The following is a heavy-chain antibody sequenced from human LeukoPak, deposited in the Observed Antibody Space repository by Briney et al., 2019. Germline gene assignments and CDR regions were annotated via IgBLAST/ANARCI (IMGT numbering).Heavy chain of an antibody. Sequence: PSETLSLTCTVSGGSISSSSYYWGWIRQPPGKGLEWIGYIYYSGSTNYNPSLKSRVTISVDTSKNQFSLKLSSVTAADTAVYYCARVREITMIVRYFDYWGQGTLVTVSS. D-gene: IGHD3-22*01. V-gene: IGHV4-61*05. J-gene: IGHJ4*02. CDR2: IYYSGST. CDR1: GGSISSSSYY. CDR3: ARVREITMIVRYFDY.